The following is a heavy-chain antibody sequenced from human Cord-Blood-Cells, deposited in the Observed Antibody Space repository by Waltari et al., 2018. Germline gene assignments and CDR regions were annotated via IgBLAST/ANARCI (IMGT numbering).Heavy chain of an antibody. V-gene: IGHV1-24*01. Sequence: QVQLVQSGAELKKTGASVKVSWKVAGYTLTDLSMHWVRRAPGKGLEWMGGFDPEDGETIYAQKFQGRVTMTEDTSTDTAYMELSSLRSEDTAVYYCATALMITFGGVIANWFDPWGQGTLVTVSS. D-gene: IGHD3-16*02. CDR3: ATALMITFGGVIANWFDP. CDR2: FDPEDGET. CDR1: GYTLTDLS. J-gene: IGHJ5*02.